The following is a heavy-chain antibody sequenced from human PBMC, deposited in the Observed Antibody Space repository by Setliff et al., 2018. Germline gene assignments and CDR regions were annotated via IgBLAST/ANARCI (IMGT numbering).Heavy chain of an antibody. CDR1: GGSISSSIYY. CDR3: ATRTYYDSNGYYYAIAGPFDI. Sequence: PSETLSLTCSVSGGSISSSIYYWGWLRQPPGKGLEWIGSVYYSGSTYYSPSLKRRVTISVDTSKNQFSLKLSSVTAADTAVYYCATRTYYDSNGYYYAIAGPFDIWGQGTMVTVSS. D-gene: IGHD3-22*01. V-gene: IGHV4-39*01. J-gene: IGHJ3*02. CDR2: VYYSGST.